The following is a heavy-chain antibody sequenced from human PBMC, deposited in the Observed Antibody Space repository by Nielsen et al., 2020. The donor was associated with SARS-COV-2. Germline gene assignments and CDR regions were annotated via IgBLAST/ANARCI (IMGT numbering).Heavy chain of an antibody. J-gene: IGHJ3*02. CDR1: GLSVDEYG. CDR2: IRGQIFGGAR. V-gene: IGHV3-49*04. CDR3: SRVAAGAFDI. D-gene: IGHD6-25*01. Sequence: GGSLRLSFTTSGLSVDEYGMTWVRKAPGKRLEWVGFIRGQIFGGAREYAASVKGRFTISKDDSKSIIYLQMDGLKTEDTAVYYCSRVAAGAFDIWGQGTRVTVSS.